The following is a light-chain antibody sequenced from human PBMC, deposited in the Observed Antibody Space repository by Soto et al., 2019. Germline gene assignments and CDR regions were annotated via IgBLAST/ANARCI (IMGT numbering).Light chain of an antibody. Sequence: QSVLTQPRSVSGSPGQSVTISCTGTSSDVGGYNYVSWYQQHPGKAPKLMIYDVSKRPSGFPDRFSGSKSGNTASLTISGLQAEDEADYYCCSYAGSYTFGVFGTGTKLTVL. J-gene: IGLJ1*01. CDR3: CSYAGSYTFGV. CDR1: SSDVGGYNY. CDR2: DVS. V-gene: IGLV2-11*01.